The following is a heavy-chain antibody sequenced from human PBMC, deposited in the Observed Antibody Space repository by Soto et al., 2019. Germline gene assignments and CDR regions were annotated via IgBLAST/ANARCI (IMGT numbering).Heavy chain of an antibody. CDR2: IFPADSDT. CDR1: GYSFTTSW. V-gene: IGHV5-51*01. CDR3: STPVVSTGPGAGFDY. Sequence: GESLKISCKGSGYSFTTSWIGWVRQMPGKGLEWMGIIFPADSDTRYSPSFQGQVTISADKSISTAYLQWSSLKASDTAIYYCSTPVVSTGPGAGFDYWGQGTLGTVSA. J-gene: IGHJ4*02. D-gene: IGHD3-9*01.